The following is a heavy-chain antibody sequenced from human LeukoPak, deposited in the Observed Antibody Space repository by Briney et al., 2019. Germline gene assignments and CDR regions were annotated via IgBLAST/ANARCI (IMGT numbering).Heavy chain of an antibody. V-gene: IGHV1-46*01. J-gene: IGHJ4*02. D-gene: IGHD6-13*01. CDR1: GYTFTSYY. CDR3: ARAAFGISWTAYFDY. Sequence: ASVKVSCKASGYTFTSYYMHWVRQAPGQGLEWMGIINPSGGSTSYAQKFQGRVTMTRDMSTSTVYMELSSLRSEDTAVYYCARAAFGISWTAYFDYWGQGTLVTVSS. CDR2: INPSGGST.